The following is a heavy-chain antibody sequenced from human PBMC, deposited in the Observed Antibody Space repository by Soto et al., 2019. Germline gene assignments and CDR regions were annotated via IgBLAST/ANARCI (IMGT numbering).Heavy chain of an antibody. CDR2: ISTSSIYI. D-gene: IGHD3-10*01. J-gene: IGHJ4*02. CDR1: GFTFNTYN. CDR3: ARVRPYFGSGSYLAPFYFDS. Sequence: GGSLRLSCAASGFTFNTYNMNWVRQAPGKGLEWVSSISTSSIYIYYADSVKGRFTISRDNAKSSLYLQMNSLRAEDTALYYCARVRPYFGSGSYLAPFYFDSWGQGTLVTVSS. V-gene: IGHV3-21*01.